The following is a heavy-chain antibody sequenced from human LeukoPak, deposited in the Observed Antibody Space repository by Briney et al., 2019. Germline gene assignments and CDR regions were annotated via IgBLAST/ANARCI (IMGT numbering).Heavy chain of an antibody. J-gene: IGHJ6*02. D-gene: IGHD2-2*03. CDR3: ARDWIYYYGMDV. CDR1: GYTLTSYD. Sequence: ASVKVSCKASGYTLTSYDINWVRQATGQGLEWMGWMNPNSGNTGYAQKFQGRVTMTRNTSISTAYMELSSLRSEDTAVYYCARDWIYYYGMDVWGQGTTVTVSS. CDR2: MNPNSGNT. V-gene: IGHV1-8*01.